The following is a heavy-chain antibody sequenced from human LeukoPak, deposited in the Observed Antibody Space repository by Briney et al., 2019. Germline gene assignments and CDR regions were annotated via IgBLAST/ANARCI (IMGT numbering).Heavy chain of an antibody. V-gene: IGHV4-4*02. J-gene: IGHJ5*02. Sequence: SETLSLTCAVSGGSISSSNWWSWVRQPPGKGLEWIGEIYHSGSTNYNPSLKSRVTISVDKSKNQFSLKLSSVTAADTAVYYCARDSSGWPDPTFDPWGQGTLVTVSS. CDR3: ARDSSGWPDPTFDP. D-gene: IGHD6-19*01. CDR2: IYHSGST. CDR1: GGSISSSNW.